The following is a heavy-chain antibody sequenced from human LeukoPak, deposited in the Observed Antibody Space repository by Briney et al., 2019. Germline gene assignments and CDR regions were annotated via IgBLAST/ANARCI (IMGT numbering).Heavy chain of an antibody. CDR1: GFTFSSYG. V-gene: IGHV3-30*02. D-gene: IGHD6-13*01. J-gene: IGHJ4*02. CDR3: AKDIQSIAAAGRVRVTVPYYFDY. Sequence: GGSLRLSCAASGFTFSSYGMHWVRQAPGKGLEWVAFIRYDGSNKYYADSVKGRFTISRDNSKNTLYLQMNSLRAEDTAVYYCAKDIQSIAAAGRVRVTVPYYFDYWGQGTLVTVSS. CDR2: IRYDGSNK.